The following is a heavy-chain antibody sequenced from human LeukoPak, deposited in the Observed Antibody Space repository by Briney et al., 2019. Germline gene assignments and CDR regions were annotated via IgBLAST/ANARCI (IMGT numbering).Heavy chain of an antibody. D-gene: IGHD6-13*01. V-gene: IGHV4-30-2*01. CDR2: IYHSGST. Sequence: TLSLTCAVSGGSISSGGYSWSWIRQPPGKGLEWIGYIYHSGSTYYNPSLKSRVTISVDTSKNQFSLKLSSVTAADTAVYYCARGPIAGTWFDPWGQGTLVTVSS. CDR3: ARGPIAGTWFDP. J-gene: IGHJ5*02. CDR1: GGSISSGGYS.